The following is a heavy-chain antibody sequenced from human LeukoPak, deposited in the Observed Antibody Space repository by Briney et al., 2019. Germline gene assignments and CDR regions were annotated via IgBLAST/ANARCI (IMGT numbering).Heavy chain of an antibody. J-gene: IGHJ6*02. CDR2: MSYDGANK. D-gene: IGHD3-10*01. Sequence: GGSLRLSCAASGFTFSGYGMHWVRQAPGKGLEWVAVMSYDGANKYYADSVKGRFSISRDNSKKTLSLQMNSLRAEDTAMYYCAKDPSPAFSNFYGSGSSIYYNGLDVWGQGTTVNVSS. CDR3: AKDPSPAFSNFYGSGSSIYYNGLDV. V-gene: IGHV3-30*18. CDR1: GFTFSGYG.